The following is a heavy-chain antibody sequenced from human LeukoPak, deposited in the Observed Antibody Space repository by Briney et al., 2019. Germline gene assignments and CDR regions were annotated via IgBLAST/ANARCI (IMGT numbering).Heavy chain of an antibody. D-gene: IGHD1-14*01. CDR2: IKQDGSDK. V-gene: IGHV3-7*01. CDR1: GFTFSSYW. CDR3: ARGIQTGVDGFDP. J-gene: IGHJ5*02. Sequence: GGSLRLSCAASGFTFSSYWMTWVRQAPGKGPEWVANIKQDGSDKYYVDSVKGRFTISRDNAKNSLYLQMNSLRAEDTAVYYCARGIQTGVDGFDPWAQGTLVTVSS.